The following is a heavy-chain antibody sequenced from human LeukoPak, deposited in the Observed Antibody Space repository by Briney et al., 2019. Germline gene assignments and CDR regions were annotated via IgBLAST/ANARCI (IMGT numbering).Heavy chain of an antibody. D-gene: IGHD6-19*01. CDR3: VRHSGWYVGY. V-gene: IGHV4-4*02. CDR2: IHHSGSS. Sequence: SETLSLTCAVSGDSVSGSFWWSWVRQTPHKGLEWIGEIHHSGSSNYNPSLESRVIISLDGSKNLLSLELSSVTAADTAVYYCVRHSGWYVGYWGQGTLVTVSS. CDR1: GDSVSGSFW. J-gene: IGHJ4*02.